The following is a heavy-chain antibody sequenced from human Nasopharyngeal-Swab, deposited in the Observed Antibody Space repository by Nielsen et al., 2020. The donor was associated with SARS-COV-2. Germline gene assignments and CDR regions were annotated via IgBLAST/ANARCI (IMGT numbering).Heavy chain of an antibody. V-gene: IGHV3-74*01. CDR1: GCTFRRYW. CDR3: AIISHAYGDFFDY. J-gene: IGHJ4*02. D-gene: IGHD4-17*01. Sequence: GESLKIYCEASGCTFRRYWMQWVRQAPGKGLVWVSRINSDGSSTSYADSVKGRFTIPRDNAKNTLYLQMHRLRAEDTAVYYFAIISHAYGDFFDYWGQGTLVTVSS. CDR2: INSDGSST.